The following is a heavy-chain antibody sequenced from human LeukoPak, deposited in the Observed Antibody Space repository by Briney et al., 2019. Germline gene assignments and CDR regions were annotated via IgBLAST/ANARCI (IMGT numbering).Heavy chain of an antibody. CDR2: ISGSGGAT. J-gene: IGHJ6*03. CDR3: ASGDFGYYYYMDV. CDR1: GVTPSSLA. D-gene: IGHD3-10*01. V-gene: IGHV3-23*01. Sequence: GRSLSLSCAVSGVTPSSLAMKCVRQAAGNGLGWVSTISGSGGATYYAASVVGRFTISRDNSKNTVYLQMNSLRADDTAIYYCASGDFGYYYYMDVWGKGTTVTVSS.